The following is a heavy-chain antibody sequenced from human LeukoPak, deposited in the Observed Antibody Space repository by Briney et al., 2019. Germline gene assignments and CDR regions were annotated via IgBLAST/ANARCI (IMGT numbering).Heavy chain of an antibody. CDR3: ARDEQYSSGWSSLPPYYYYGMDV. J-gene: IGHJ6*02. CDR2: IIPILGIA. Sequence: SVKVSCKASGGTFSSYAVSWVRQAPGQGLEWMGRIIPILGIANYAQKFQGRVTITADKSTSTAYMELSSLRSDDTAVYYCARDEQYSSGWSSLPPYYYYGMDVWGQGTTVTVSS. CDR1: GGTFSSYA. V-gene: IGHV1-69*04. D-gene: IGHD6-19*01.